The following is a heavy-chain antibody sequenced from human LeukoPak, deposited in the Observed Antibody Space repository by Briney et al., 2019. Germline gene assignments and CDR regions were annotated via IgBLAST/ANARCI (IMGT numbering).Heavy chain of an antibody. J-gene: IGHJ6*03. V-gene: IGHV3-7*01. CDR2: IKQDGSEK. CDR3: ARHPTEDYDFWSGYYGYYHYYMDV. D-gene: IGHD3-3*01. CDR1: GFTFSSYW. Sequence: GGSLRLSCAASGFTFSSYWMSWVRQAPGKGLEWVANIKQDGSEKYYVDSVKGRFTISRDNAKNSLYLQMNSLRAEDTAVYYCARHPTEDYDFWSGYYGYYHYYMDVWGKGTTVTVSS.